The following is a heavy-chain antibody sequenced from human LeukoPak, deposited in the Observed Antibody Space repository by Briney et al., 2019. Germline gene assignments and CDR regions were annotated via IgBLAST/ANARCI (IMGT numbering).Heavy chain of an antibody. Sequence: SVKVSCKASGYTFTGYYMHWVRQAPGQGLEWMGWINPNSGGTNYAQKFQGRVTMTRDTSISTAYMELSRLRSDDTAVYYCARARYYDFWSGYYKGSDYYMDVWGKGTTVTVSS. J-gene: IGHJ6*03. D-gene: IGHD3-3*01. CDR2: INPNSGGT. CDR3: ARARYYDFWSGYYKGSDYYMDV. V-gene: IGHV1-2*02. CDR1: GYTFTGYY.